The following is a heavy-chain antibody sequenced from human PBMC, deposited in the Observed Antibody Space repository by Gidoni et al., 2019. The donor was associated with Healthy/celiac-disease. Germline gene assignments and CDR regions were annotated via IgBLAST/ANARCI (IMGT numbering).Heavy chain of an antibody. Sequence: QVQLVQSGAEVKKPGASVKVSCTASGYTFTGYYMHWVRQAPGQGLEWMGWINPNSGGTNYAQKFQGRVTMTRDTSISTAYMELSRLRSDDTAVYYCARDAYYDYTRGGLDYWGQGTLVTVSS. D-gene: IGHD3-16*01. J-gene: IGHJ4*02. CDR1: GYTFTGYY. CDR2: INPNSGGT. CDR3: ARDAYYDYTRGGLDY. V-gene: IGHV1-2*02.